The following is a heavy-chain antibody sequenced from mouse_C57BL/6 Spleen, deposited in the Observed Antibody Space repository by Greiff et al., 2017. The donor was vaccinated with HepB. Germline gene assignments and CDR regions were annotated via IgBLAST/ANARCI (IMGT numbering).Heavy chain of an antibody. D-gene: IGHD2-3*01. CDR3: ARDPPLYDGYLFDY. CDR1: GFTFSSYA. Sequence: EVKLMESGGGLVKPGGSLKLSCAASGFTFSSYAMSWVRQTPEKRLEWVATISDGGSYTYYPDNVKGRFTISRDNAKNNLYLQMSHLKSEDTAMYYCARDPPLYDGYLFDYWGQGTTLTVSS. V-gene: IGHV5-4*01. CDR2: ISDGGSYT. J-gene: IGHJ2*01.